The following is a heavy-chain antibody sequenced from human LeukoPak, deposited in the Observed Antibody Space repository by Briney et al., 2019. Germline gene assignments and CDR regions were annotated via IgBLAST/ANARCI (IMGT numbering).Heavy chain of an antibody. V-gene: IGHV1-69*13. Sequence: SVKVSCEASGGTFSNFAISWVRQAPGQGLEWMGGIIPIFGTTSYAQRFQGRVAITADESTSTAYMDLSSLRSEDTAVYYCARGGSSSFEDFDYWGQGTLVTVSS. D-gene: IGHD3-16*01. CDR1: GGTFSNFA. CDR2: IIPIFGTT. CDR3: ARGGSSSFEDFDY. J-gene: IGHJ4*02.